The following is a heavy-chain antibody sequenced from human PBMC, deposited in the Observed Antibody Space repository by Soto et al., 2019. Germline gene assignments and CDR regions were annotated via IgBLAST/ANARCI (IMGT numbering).Heavy chain of an antibody. CDR2: IYYSGST. D-gene: IGHD6-19*01. Sequence: QLQLQESGPGLVKPSETLSLTCTVSGGSISSSSYYWGWIRQPPGKGLEWIGSIYYSGSTYYNPSLKSRVTISVDTSKNQFSLKLSSVTAADTAVYYCARRESGYSSGAMDVWGQGTTVTVSS. CDR1: GGSISSSSYY. V-gene: IGHV4-39*01. CDR3: ARRESGYSSGAMDV. J-gene: IGHJ6*02.